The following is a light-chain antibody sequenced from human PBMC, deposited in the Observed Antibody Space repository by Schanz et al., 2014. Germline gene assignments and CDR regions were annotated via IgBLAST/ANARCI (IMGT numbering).Light chain of an antibody. Sequence: QSALTQPASVSGSPGQSITISCSGTGNDIGMYNLVSWYQQHPGKAPKLIIYEGSARASGLFNRFSGSRSGITASLTISGLQADDEADYYCSSYTSSSTRVFGGGTKLTVL. V-gene: IGLV2-14*02. CDR1: GNDIGMYNL. CDR2: EGS. CDR3: SSYTSSSTRV. J-gene: IGLJ3*02.